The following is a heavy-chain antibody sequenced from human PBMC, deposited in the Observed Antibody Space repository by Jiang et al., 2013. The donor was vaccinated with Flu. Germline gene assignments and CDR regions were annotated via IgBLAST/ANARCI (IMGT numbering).Heavy chain of an antibody. Sequence: GSGLVKPSQTLSLTCTVSGGSISSGDYYWSWIRQPPGKGLEWIGYIYYSGSTYYNPSLKSRVTISVDTSKNQFSLKLSSVTAADTAVYYCARLLLRWPTLDYWGPGNPGHRLL. CDR2: IYYSGST. J-gene: IGHJ4*02. CDR3: ARLLLRWPTLDY. V-gene: IGHV4-30-4*01. CDR1: GGSISSGDYY. D-gene: IGHD4-23*01.